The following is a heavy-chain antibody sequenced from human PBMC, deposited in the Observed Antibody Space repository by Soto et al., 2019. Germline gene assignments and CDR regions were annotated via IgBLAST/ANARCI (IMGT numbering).Heavy chain of an antibody. CDR3: ASSETYYYGMDV. J-gene: IGHJ6*02. V-gene: IGHV4-34*01. Sequence: SETLSLTCAVYGRSFSGYYWSWIRQPPGKGLEWIGEINHSGSTNYNPSLKSRVTISVDTSKNQFSLKLSSVTAADTAVYYCASSETYYYGMDVWGQGTTVTVSS. CDR2: INHSGST. CDR1: GRSFSGYY.